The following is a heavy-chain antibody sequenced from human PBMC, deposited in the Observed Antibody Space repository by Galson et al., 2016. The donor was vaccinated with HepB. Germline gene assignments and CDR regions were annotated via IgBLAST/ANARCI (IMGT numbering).Heavy chain of an antibody. J-gene: IGHJ1*01. CDR1: GYTFTSHA. Sequence: SVKVSCKASGYTFTSHAIHWVRQAPGQRLEWMGWINADRGATKLSQKFQGRVTITRDTSASTAYMDLSSLTSEDTAVYYFARVAVAGEGYFQHWGQGTLVTVSS. D-gene: IGHD3-10*01. CDR3: ARVAVAGEGYFQH. CDR2: INADRGAT. V-gene: IGHV1-3*01.